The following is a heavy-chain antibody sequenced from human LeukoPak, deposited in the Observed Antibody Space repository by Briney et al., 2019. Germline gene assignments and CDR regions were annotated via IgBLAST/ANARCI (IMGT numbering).Heavy chain of an antibody. CDR2: ISYDGSNK. V-gene: IGHV3-30-3*01. CDR3: ARDAYYSSGWYFYFDY. J-gene: IGHJ4*02. Sequence: PGRSLRLSCAASGFTFSGYAMHWVRQAPGKGLEWVAVISYDGSNKYYADSVKGRFTISRDNSKNTLYLQMNSLRAEDTAVYYCARDAYYSSGWYFYFDYWGQGTLVTVSS. D-gene: IGHD6-19*01. CDR1: GFTFSGYA.